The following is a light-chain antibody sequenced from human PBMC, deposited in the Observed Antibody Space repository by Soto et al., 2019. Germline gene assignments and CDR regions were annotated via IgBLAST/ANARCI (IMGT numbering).Light chain of an antibody. CDR2: KAS. V-gene: IGKV1-5*03. CDR3: QQSYSTPPS. CDR1: QSISSW. J-gene: IGKJ5*01. Sequence: KSQLLASLSADVEDRVAIACRARQSISSWLAWYQQKPGKAPKLLIYKASTLKSGVPSRFSGSRSGTDFTLTISSLQPEDFATYYWQQSYSTPPSFGQGTRLEV.